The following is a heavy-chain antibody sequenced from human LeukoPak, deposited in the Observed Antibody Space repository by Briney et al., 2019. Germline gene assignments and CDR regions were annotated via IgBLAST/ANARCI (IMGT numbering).Heavy chain of an antibody. J-gene: IGHJ5*02. CDR1: GGTFSSYT. CDR2: IIPILGIA. D-gene: IGHD3-22*01. CDR3: AGGVYYDSSALGVDP. Sequence: SVKVSCKASGGTFSSYTISWVRQAPGQGLEWMGRIIPILGIANYAQKFQGRVTITADKSTSTAYMELSSLRSEDTAVYYCAGGVYYDSSALGVDPWGQGTLVTVSS. V-gene: IGHV1-69*02.